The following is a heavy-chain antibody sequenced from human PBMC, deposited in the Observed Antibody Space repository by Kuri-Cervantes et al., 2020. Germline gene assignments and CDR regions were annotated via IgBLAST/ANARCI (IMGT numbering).Heavy chain of an antibody. D-gene: IGHD3-10*01. J-gene: IGHJ4*02. Sequence: ASVTVSCKASGYTFTGYYMHWVRQAAGQGLEWMGWINYNSGGTNYAQKLQGRVTMTRDTSISTTYMELSRLRADDTAVYYCARYGSGSPYFDYWGQGTLVTVSS. CDR1: GYTFTGYY. CDR3: ARYGSGSPYFDY. CDR2: INYNSGGT. V-gene: IGHV1-2*02.